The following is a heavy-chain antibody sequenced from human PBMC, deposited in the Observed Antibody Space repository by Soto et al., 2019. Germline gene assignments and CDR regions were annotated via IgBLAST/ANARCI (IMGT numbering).Heavy chain of an antibody. CDR1: RDTFTGYY. Sequence: AVEGSCKAPRDTFTGYYMSWVRQVPGQVLEWMVIVDPSAGRTTYTQTFQGRFTMTRATSTSTVYMELNSLTSDDTAVYYCVSPPAQSERYFNSGLAVWRHGTTVPVS. CDR3: VSPPAQSERYFNSGLAV. D-gene: IGHD3-9*01. V-gene: IGHV1-46*01. J-gene: IGHJ6*02. CDR2: VDPSAGRT.